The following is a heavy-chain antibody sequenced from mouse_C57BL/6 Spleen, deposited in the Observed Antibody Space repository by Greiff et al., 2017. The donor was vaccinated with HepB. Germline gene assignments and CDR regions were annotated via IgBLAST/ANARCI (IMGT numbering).Heavy chain of an antibody. CDR1: GYSFTDYN. CDR2: INPNYGTT. D-gene: IGHD1-1*01. V-gene: IGHV1-39*01. CDR3: AREYGSSAWFAY. Sequence: EVQRVESGPSLVKPGASVKISCRTSGYSFTDYNMNWVKQSNGKSLEWIGVINPNYGTTSYNQKFKGKATLTVDQSSSTAYMQLNSLTSEDSAVYYCAREYGSSAWFAYWGQGTLVTVSA. J-gene: IGHJ3*01.